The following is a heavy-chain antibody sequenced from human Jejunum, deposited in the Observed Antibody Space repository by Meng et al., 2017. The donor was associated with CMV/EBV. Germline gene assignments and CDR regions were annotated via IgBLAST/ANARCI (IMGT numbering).Heavy chain of an antibody. CDR2: TWYDGTNK. CDR1: TCSSYG. Sequence: TCSSYGMHWVRQAPGKGLEWVAVTWYDGTNKYHADSVKGRFTISRDNSKNTLYLQMNSLRDEDTAVYYCAKEMATTTTTGYYGMDVWGQGTTVTVSS. J-gene: IGHJ6*02. V-gene: IGHV3-33*06. D-gene: IGHD1/OR15-1a*01. CDR3: AKEMATTTTTGYYGMDV.